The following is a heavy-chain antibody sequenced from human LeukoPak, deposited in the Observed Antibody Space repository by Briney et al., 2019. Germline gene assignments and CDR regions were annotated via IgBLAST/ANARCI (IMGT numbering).Heavy chain of an antibody. CDR2: INHSGST. D-gene: IGHD5-18*01. V-gene: IGHV4-34*01. J-gene: IGHJ4*02. CDR1: GGSFSGYY. CDR3: ARDTAMVGLLY. Sequence: PSETLSLTRAVYGGSFSGYYWSWIRQPPGKGLEWIGEINHSGSTNYNPSLKSRVTISVDTSKNQFFLKLSSVTAADTAVYYCARDTAMVGLLYWGQGTLVTVSS.